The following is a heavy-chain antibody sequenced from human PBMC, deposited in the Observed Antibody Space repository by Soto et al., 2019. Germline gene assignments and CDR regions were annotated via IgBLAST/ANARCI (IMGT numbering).Heavy chain of an antibody. CDR3: AHSATYTSTWFYFDY. J-gene: IGHJ4*02. D-gene: IGHD6-13*01. CDR2: IYWNDVK. V-gene: IGHV2-5*01. CDR1: GISLSTSGVG. Sequence: SGPTLVNPTQTLTLTCSFSGISLSTSGVGVGWIRQPPGKALEWLALIYWNDVKRYSPSLNSRLTITKDTSKNQVVLTMTNMDPVDTATYYCAHSATYTSTWFYFDYWGQGNLVTVSS.